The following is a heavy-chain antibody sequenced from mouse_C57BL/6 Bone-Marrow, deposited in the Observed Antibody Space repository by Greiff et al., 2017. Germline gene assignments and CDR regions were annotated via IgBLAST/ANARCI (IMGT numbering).Heavy chain of an antibody. CDR3: ARTPYDGYYYFDY. D-gene: IGHD2-3*01. CDR1: GYTFTSYW. Sequence: VQLQQPGAELVMPGASVKLSCKASGYTFTSYWMHWVKQRPGQGLEWIGEIDPSDSYTNYNQKFKGKSTLTVDKSSSTAYMQLSSLTSEDSAVYYCARTPYDGYYYFDYWGQGTTLTVSS. J-gene: IGHJ2*01. CDR2: IDPSDSYT. V-gene: IGHV1-69*01.